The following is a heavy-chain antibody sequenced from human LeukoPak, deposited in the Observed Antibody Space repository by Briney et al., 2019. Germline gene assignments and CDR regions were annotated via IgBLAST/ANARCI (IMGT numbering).Heavy chain of an antibody. CDR3: ARTYSSSSSDLDY. J-gene: IGHJ4*02. CDR1: GYSISSGYY. CDR2: IYHSGST. Sequence: SETLSLTCAVSGYSISSGYYWGWIRQPPGKGLEWIGSIYHSGSTYYNPSLKSRVTISVDTSKNQFSLKLSSVTAADTAVYYCARTYSSSSSDLDYWGQGTLVTVSS. V-gene: IGHV4-38-2*01. D-gene: IGHD6-6*01.